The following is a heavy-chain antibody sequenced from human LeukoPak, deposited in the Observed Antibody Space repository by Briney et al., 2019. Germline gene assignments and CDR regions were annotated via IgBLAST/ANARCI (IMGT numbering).Heavy chain of an antibody. J-gene: IGHJ4*02. D-gene: IGHD1-20*01. CDR2: ISSSGSTI. CDR1: GFTFSDYY. Sequence: GGPLRLSCAASGFTFSDYYMSWIRQAPGKGLEWVSYISSSGSTIYYADSVKGRFTISRDNAENSLYLQMNSLRAEDTAVYYCARITGTTSAIDYWGQGTLVTVSS. V-gene: IGHV3-11*01. CDR3: ARITGTTSAIDY.